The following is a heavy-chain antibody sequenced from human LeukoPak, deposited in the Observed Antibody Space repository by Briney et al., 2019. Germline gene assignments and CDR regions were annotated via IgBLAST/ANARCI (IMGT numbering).Heavy chain of an antibody. D-gene: IGHD3-22*01. J-gene: IGHJ4*02. V-gene: IGHV4-59*04. Sequence: SETLSLTCTVSGGSISSYYWSWIRQPPGKGLEWIGYIYYSGSTYYNPSLKSRVTISVDTSKNQFSLKLSSVTAADTAVYYCARRSIRSRVVVITTPWDYWGQGTLVTVSS. CDR2: IYYSGST. CDR1: GGSISSYY. CDR3: ARRSIRSRVVVITTPWDY.